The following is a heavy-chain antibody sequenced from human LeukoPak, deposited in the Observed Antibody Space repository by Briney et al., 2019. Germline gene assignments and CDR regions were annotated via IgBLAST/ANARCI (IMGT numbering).Heavy chain of an antibody. J-gene: IGHJ4*02. CDR1: GASISNYY. CDR3: ARGDFWSGYYNGIDY. V-gene: IGHV4-4*07. D-gene: IGHD3-3*01. CDR2: IYTSGST. Sequence: SETLSLTCSVSGASISNYYWSWIRQPAGKGLEWIGRIYTSGSTNYNPSLKSRVTISVDTSKNQFSLKLSSVTAADTAVYYCARGDFWSGYYNGIDYWGQGTLVTVSS.